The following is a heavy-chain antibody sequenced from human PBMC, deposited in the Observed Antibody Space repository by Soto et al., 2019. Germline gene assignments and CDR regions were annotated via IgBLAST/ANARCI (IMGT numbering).Heavy chain of an antibody. CDR2: ISYDETNR. CDR1: GFTFSDYG. CDR3: AKDVGYSSVSPDY. V-gene: IGHV3-30*18. Sequence: QVQLVESGGGVVQPGRSLRLSCAASGFTFSDYGMQWVRQAPGKGLEWVALISYDETNRYYADSVKGRFTISRDNSRNTLYLQMNSLRAEDTAVYYCAKDVGYSSVSPDYWGQGPLVTVSS. D-gene: IGHD6-19*01. J-gene: IGHJ4*02.